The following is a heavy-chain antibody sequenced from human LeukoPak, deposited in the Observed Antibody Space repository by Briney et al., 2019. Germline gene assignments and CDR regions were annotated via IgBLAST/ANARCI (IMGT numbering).Heavy chain of an antibody. Sequence: GGSLRLSCAASGFTLSSHSMNWVRQAPGKGLEWVSYISSSGSTIYYADSVKGRFTISRDNAKNSLYLQMNSLRAEDTAVYYCARRRYSGSSQHFDYWGQGTLVTVSS. D-gene: IGHD1-26*01. J-gene: IGHJ4*02. V-gene: IGHV3-48*04. CDR1: GFTLSSHS. CDR2: ISSSGSTI. CDR3: ARRRYSGSSQHFDY.